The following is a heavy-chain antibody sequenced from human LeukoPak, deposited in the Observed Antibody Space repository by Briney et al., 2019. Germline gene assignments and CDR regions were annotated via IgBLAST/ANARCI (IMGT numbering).Heavy chain of an antibody. D-gene: IGHD3-16*01. CDR2: ISINGDNT. J-gene: IGHJ5*02. Sequence: GGSLRLSCAGSGFTFSYYTLHWVRQAPGKGLESVSAISINGDNTYYVNSVKGRFTISRDDSNNRLYLQMGSLRVDDMAVYYCAREVDGGFDPWGQGTLVTVSS. V-gene: IGHV3-64*01. CDR1: GFTFSYYT. CDR3: AREVDGGFDP.